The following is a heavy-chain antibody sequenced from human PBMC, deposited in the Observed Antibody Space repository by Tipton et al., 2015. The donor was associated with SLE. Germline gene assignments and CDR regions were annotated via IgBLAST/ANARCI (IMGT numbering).Heavy chain of an antibody. CDR1: GASFSGAY. Sequence: GLVKPSETLSLTCTVSGASFSGAYWCWLRQPPGQGPEWLGHVHYSGSTNYNPSLKSRVTISLETSKSQFSLKLSSVTSADTAVYYCARLNFLSMTARVSFDYWGQGSLVSVSS. CDR3: ARLNFLSMTARVSFDY. J-gene: IGHJ4*02. V-gene: IGHV4-59*01. CDR2: VHYSGST. D-gene: IGHD3-22*01.